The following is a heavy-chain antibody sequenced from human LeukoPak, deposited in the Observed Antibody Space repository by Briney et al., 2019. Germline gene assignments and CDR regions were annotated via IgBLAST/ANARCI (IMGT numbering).Heavy chain of an antibody. CDR2: ISGSGGST. Sequence: GGSLRLSCAASGFTFSSYAMSWVRQAPGKGLEWVSAISGSGGSTYYADSVKGRFTISRDNSENTLYLQMNSLRAEDTAVYYCAKGRGYSYGIYYFDYWGQGTLVTVSS. J-gene: IGHJ4*02. CDR1: GFTFSSYA. D-gene: IGHD5-18*01. V-gene: IGHV3-23*01. CDR3: AKGRGYSYGIYYFDY.